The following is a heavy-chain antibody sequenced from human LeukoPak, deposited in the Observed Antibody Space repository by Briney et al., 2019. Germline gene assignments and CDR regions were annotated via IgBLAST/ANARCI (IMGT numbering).Heavy chain of an antibody. CDR2: IYNDGRKQ. CDR3: AKDPGDSVRGYYMDV. D-gene: IGHD1-26*01. CDR1: GFTFRSYS. V-gene: IGHV3-30*02. Sequence: GSLRLSCAASGFTFRSYSMNWVRQAPGKGLEWVSFIYNDGRKQYYADSLKGRFTISRDNSKNMLYLQVNSVTADDTAVYYCAKDPGDSVRGYYMDVWGKGTTVIVSS. J-gene: IGHJ6*03.